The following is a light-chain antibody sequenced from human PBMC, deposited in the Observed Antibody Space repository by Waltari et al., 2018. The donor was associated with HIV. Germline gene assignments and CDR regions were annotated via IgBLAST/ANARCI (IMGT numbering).Light chain of an antibody. Sequence: QSVLTPPPSVSGAPGQRVTRSCTGSSSNLAAGYAVHGYQKLPGTAPTLLIHGNTNWPSGVPDRFSGSKAGTSASLAITVLQAEDEAEYYCQSYDSRLSGPVVFGGGTKLTVL. CDR2: GNT. J-gene: IGLJ2*01. CDR1: SSNLAAGYA. CDR3: QSYDSRLSGPVV. V-gene: IGLV1-40*01.